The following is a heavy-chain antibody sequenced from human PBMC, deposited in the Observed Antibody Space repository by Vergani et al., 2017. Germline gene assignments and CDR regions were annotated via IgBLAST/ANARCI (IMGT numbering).Heavy chain of an antibody. CDR3: ARGGSSWPNYYYYMDV. CDR2: IIPIFGTA. CDR1: GGTFSSYA. V-gene: IGHV1-69*01. D-gene: IGHD6-13*01. Sequence: QVQLVESGAEVKKPGASVKVSCKASGGTFSSYAISWVRQAPGQGLEWMGGIIPIFGTANYAQKFQGRVTITADESTSTAYMELISLRSEDTAVYYCARGGSSWPNYYYYMDVWGKGTTVTVSS. J-gene: IGHJ6*03.